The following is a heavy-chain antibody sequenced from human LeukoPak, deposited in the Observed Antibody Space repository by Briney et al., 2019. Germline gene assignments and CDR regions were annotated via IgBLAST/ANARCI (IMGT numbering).Heavy chain of an antibody. CDR2: IIPIFGTA. Sequence: SVKVSCKASGGTFSSYAISWVRQAPGQGLEWMGGIIPIFGTANYAQKFQGRVTITTDESTSTAYKELSSLRSEDTAVYYCARHTRHYYDSSGDAFDIWGQGTMVTVSS. D-gene: IGHD3-22*01. CDR3: ARHTRHYYDSSGDAFDI. CDR1: GGTFSSYA. V-gene: IGHV1-69*05. J-gene: IGHJ3*02.